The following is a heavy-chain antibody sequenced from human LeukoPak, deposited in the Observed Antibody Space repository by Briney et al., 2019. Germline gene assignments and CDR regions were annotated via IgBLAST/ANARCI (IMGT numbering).Heavy chain of an antibody. Sequence: SETLSLTCAVYGGSFSGYYWSWIRQPPGKGLEWIGEINHSGSTNYNPSLKSRVTISVDTSKKQFSLMLSSVTAADTAVYYGASSSRVHYYDSSAPPGYWGQGTLVTVSS. J-gene: IGHJ4*02. CDR2: INHSGST. D-gene: IGHD3-22*01. V-gene: IGHV4-34*01. CDR3: ASSSRVHYYDSSAPPGY. CDR1: GGSFSGYY.